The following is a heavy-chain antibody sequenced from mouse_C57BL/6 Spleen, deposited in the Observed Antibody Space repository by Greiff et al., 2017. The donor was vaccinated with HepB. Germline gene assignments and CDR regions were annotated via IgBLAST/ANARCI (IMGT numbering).Heavy chain of an antibody. V-gene: IGHV1-82*01. J-gene: IGHJ4*01. CDR1: GYAFSSSW. CDR3: ATLRFYCARDY. D-gene: IGHD1-1*01. CDR2: IYPGGGDT. Sequence: QVQLQQSGPELVKPGASVKISCKASGYAFSSSWMNWVKQRPGKGLEWIGRIYPGGGDTNYNGKFKGKATLTADKSSSTAYMQLRSLTSEDAAVYFCATLRFYCARDYWGQGTTVTVSS.